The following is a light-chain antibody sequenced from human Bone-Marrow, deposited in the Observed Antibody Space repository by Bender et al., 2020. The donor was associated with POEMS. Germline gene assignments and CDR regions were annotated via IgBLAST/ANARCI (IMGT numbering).Light chain of an antibody. J-gene: IGLJ3*02. CDR2: DVN. Sequence: QSALTQPASVSGSPGQSITISCAGTSSDIGAYNFVSWYQQHPGKAPKLMIYDVNYRPSGVSNRFSGSKSGNTASLTISGLQAEDEADYYCSAYTGGYTGVFGGGTKLTVL. CDR1: SSDIGAYNF. V-gene: IGLV2-14*03. CDR3: SAYTGGYTGV.